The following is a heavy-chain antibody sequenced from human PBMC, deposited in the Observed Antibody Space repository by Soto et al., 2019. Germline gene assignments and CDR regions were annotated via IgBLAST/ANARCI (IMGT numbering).Heavy chain of an antibody. J-gene: IGHJ6*02. D-gene: IGHD2-2*01. CDR2: MNPNSGNT. CDR1: GYTFTSYD. CDR3: ARGSVVVPAAPDYYYGMDV. Sequence: ASVKVSCKASGYTFTSYDINWVRQATGQGLEWMGWMNPNSGNTGYAQKFQGRVTMTRNTSISTAYMELSSLRSEATAVYYGARGSVVVPAAPDYYYGMDVWGQGTTVTVSS. V-gene: IGHV1-8*01.